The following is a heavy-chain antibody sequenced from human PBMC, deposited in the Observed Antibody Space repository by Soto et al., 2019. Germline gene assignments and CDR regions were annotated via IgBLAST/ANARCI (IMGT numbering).Heavy chain of an antibody. V-gene: IGHV1-8*01. D-gene: IGHD3-16*01. CDR1: GYTFTSYD. CDR2: MNPNSGNT. Sequence: ASVKVSCKASGYTFTSYDINWGRQATGEGLEWMGWMNPNSGNTGYAQKFQGRVTMTRNTSISTAYMELSSLRSEDTAVYYCARVLIWDYGMDVWGQGTTVTVS. CDR3: ARVLIWDYGMDV. J-gene: IGHJ6*02.